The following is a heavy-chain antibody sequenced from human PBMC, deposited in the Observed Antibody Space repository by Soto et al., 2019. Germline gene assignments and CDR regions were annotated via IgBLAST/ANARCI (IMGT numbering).Heavy chain of an antibody. Sequence: SETLSLTCAVYGGSFSGYYWSWIRQPPGKGLEWIGEINHSGSTNYNPPLKSRVTISVDTSKNQFSLKLSSVTAADTAVYYCASRYGTYYPYYMDFWGTGTTVTVSS. CDR2: INHSGST. CDR1: GGSFSGYY. CDR3: ASRYGTYYPYYMDF. V-gene: IGHV4-34*01. D-gene: IGHD1-1*01. J-gene: IGHJ6*03.